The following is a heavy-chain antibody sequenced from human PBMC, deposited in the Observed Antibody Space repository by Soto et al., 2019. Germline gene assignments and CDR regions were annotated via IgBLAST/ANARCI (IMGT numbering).Heavy chain of an antibody. J-gene: IGHJ4*02. D-gene: IGHD3-3*01. CDR3: AKPPQNLEWLLYPDYFDY. V-gene: IGHV3-30-3*02. CDR2: ISYDGSKI. CDR1: GFTLSSYA. Sequence: PGGSLRLSCAASGFTLSSYALHWVRQAPGKGLEWVAVISYDGSKIYYADSVKGRFTISRDNSKNTLYLQMNSLRAEDTAVYYFAKPPQNLEWLLYPDYFDYWGQGTLVTVSS.